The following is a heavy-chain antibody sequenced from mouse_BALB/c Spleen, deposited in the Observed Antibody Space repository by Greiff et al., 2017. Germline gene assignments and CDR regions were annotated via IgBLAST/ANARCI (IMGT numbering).Heavy chain of an antibody. V-gene: IGHV1S81*02. J-gene: IGHJ4*01. CDR1: GYTFTSYY. Sequence: QVHVKQSGAELVKPGASVKLSCKASGYTFTSYYMYWVKQRPGQGLEWIGEINPCNGGTNFNEKFKSKATLTVDKSSSTAYMQLSSLTSEDSAVYYCTRGGWDYYYAMDYWGQGTSVTVSS. CDR3: TRGGWDYYYAMDY. D-gene: IGHD4-1*01. CDR2: INPCNGGT.